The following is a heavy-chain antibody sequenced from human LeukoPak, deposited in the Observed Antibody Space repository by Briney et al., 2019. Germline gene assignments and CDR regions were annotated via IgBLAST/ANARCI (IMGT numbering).Heavy chain of an antibody. CDR3: ARDSRKSVWFGELKRSDYYYYYMDV. D-gene: IGHD3-10*01. J-gene: IGHJ6*03. CDR2: ISAYNGNT. Sequence: GASVKVSCKASGYTFTSYGISWVRQAPGQGLEWMGWISAYNGNTNYAQKPQGRVTMTTDTSTSTAYMELRSLRPDDTAVYYCARDSRKSVWFGELKRSDYYYYYMDVWGKGTTVTISS. CDR1: GYTFTSYG. V-gene: IGHV1-18*01.